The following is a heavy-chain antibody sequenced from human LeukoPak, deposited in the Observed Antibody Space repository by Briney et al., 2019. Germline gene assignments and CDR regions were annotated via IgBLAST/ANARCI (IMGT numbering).Heavy chain of an antibody. Sequence: GSLRLSCAASGFTFSSYAMSWVRQAPGKGLEWVSAISGSGGSTYYADSVKGRFTISRDKSKNTLYLQMNSVRAEDTAVYYCARAVDFWSGYPQPNWFDPWGQGTLVTVSS. D-gene: IGHD3-3*01. CDR1: GFTFSSYA. J-gene: IGHJ5*02. CDR2: ISGSGGST. CDR3: ARAVDFWSGYPQPNWFDP. V-gene: IGHV3-23*01.